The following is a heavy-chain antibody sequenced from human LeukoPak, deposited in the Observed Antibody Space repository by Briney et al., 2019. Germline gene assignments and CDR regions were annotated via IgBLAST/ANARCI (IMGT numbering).Heavy chain of an antibody. J-gene: IGHJ4*02. Sequence: PSETLSLTCAVSGGSFSGYYWSWIRQPPGKGLEWIGEINHSGITNYNPSLKSRVTISVDTSKNQFSLTLNSLTAADTAVYYCARAETIVVVPRGLYLDSCGQGTLVTVSP. D-gene: IGHD2-21*01. CDR1: GGSFSGYY. CDR3: ARAETIVVVPRGLYLDS. V-gene: IGHV4-34*01. CDR2: INHSGIT.